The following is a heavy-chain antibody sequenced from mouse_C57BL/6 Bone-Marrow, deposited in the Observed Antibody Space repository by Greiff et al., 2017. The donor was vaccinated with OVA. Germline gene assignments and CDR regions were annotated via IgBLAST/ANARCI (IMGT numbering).Heavy chain of an antibody. CDR3: ARIGARTTVDY. CDR1: GFTFSSYG. Sequence: EVKLVESGGDLVQPGGSLKLSCAASGFTFSSYGMSWVRQTPDKRLEWVATISSGGSYTYYPYSVKGRFTISRDNAKNTLYLQMSSLKSEDTAMYYCARIGARTTVDYWGQGTTLTVSS. CDR2: ISSGGSYT. J-gene: IGHJ2*01. D-gene: IGHD1-1*01. V-gene: IGHV5-6*01.